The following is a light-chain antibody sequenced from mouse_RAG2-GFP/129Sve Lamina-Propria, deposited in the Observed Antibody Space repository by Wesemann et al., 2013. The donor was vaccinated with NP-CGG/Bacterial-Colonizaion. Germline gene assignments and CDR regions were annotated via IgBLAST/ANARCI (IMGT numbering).Light chain of an antibody. Sequence: DIVMTQSQKFMSTSVGDRVSVTCKASQNVGTNVAWYQQKPGQSPKALIYSASYRYSGVPDRFTGSGSGTDFTLTISNVQSEDLAEYFCQQYNSYPFTFGGRDKLEIK. CDR2: SAS. J-gene: IGKJ4*01. CDR1: QNVGTN. CDR3: QQYNSYPFT. V-gene: IGKV6-15*01.